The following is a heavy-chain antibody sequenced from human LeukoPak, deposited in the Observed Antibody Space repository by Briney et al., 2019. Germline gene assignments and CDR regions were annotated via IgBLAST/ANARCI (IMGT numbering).Heavy chain of an antibody. D-gene: IGHD2-2*01. CDR2: INPNSGGT. Sequence: GASVKVSCKASGYTFTGYYMHWVRQAPGQGLEWMGWINPNSGGTNYAQKFQGRVTMTRDTSISTAYMELSRLRSDDTAVYYCAWYCSSTSCYESHAFDIWGQGTMVTVSS. CDR3: AWYCSSTSCYESHAFDI. CDR1: GYTFTGYY. V-gene: IGHV1-2*02. J-gene: IGHJ3*02.